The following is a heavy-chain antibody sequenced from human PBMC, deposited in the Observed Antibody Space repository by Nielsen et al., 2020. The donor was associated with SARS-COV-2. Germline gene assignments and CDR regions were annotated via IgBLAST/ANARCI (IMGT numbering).Heavy chain of an antibody. CDR1: GYTFTDYY. CDR3: ARGAWLDP. D-gene: IGHD1-26*01. V-gene: IGHV1-46*04. Sequence: ASVKVSCKASGYTFTDYYIHWVRQAPGQGLEWMGIMDPSGGSTRSAQKLQGRVSMTRDTSTSTVSMELRSLRSEDTAVYYCARGAWLDPWGQGTLVTVSS. J-gene: IGHJ5*02. CDR2: MDPSGGST.